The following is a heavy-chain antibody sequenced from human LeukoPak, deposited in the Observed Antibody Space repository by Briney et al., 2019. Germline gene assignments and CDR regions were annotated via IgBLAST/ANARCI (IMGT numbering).Heavy chain of an antibody. CDR3: AREGSLKAYYYDSRFDY. V-gene: IGHV6-1*01. J-gene: IGHJ4*01. CDR1: GGSVSSNSAA. Sequence: SQTLSLTCAISGGSVSSNSAAWIWLRQSPSRALEWLGRTYYRSKWYNDFAVDVKSRMTMNPDTSKKQFSLPLNSLTPADTAAYYRAREGSLKAYYYDSRFDYWGHRTPVTVSS. CDR2: TYYRSKWYN. D-gene: IGHD3-22*01.